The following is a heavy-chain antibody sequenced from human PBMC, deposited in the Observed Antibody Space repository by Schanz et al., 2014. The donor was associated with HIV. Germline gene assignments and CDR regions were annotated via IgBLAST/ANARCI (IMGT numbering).Heavy chain of an antibody. V-gene: IGHV3-30-3*01. CDR3: AARYCSGAKCYSLDY. D-gene: IGHD2-15*01. CDR1: GFTFSNYA. CDR2: ISYDGSNK. Sequence: VQLVESGGGLVQPGRSLRLSCAVSGFTFSNYAMHWVRQAPGKGLEWVAVISYDGSNKYYADSVKGRFTISRDNSKNTLFLQMNSLRAEDTAVYHCAARYCSGAKCYSLDYWGQGTLVTVSS. J-gene: IGHJ4*02.